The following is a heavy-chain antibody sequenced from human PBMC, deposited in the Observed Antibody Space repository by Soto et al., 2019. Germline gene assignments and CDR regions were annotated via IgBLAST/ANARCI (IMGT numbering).Heavy chain of an antibody. V-gene: IGHV4-39*01. CDR3: ERHPRDGYTRGAFDI. D-gene: IGHD5-12*01. CDR2: IYYSGST. J-gene: IGHJ3*02. Sequence: WETLSLTCTASCGSISSRSYYWGWIRQPPGKGLEWIGSIYYSGSTYYNPSLKSRVTISVDTSNNQFSLKLSSVTAADTAVYYCERHPRDGYTRGAFDIWGKGTMVTVSS. CDR1: CGSISSRSYY.